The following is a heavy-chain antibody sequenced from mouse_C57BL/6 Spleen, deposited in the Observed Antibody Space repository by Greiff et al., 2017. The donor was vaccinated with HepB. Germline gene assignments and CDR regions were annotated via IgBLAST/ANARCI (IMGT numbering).Heavy chain of an antibody. Sequence: QVQLQQPGAELVKPGASVKLSCKASGYTFTSYWMQWVKQRPGQGLEWIGEIDPSDSYTNYNQKFKGKATLTVDTSSSTAYRQLSSLTSEDSAVYYCARRRGGYFDVWGTGTTVTVSS. CDR2: IDPSDSYT. CDR1: GYTFTSYW. J-gene: IGHJ1*03. V-gene: IGHV1-50*01. CDR3: ARRRGGYFDV.